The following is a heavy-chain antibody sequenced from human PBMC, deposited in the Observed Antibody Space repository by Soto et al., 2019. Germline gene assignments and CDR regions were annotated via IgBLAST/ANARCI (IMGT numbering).Heavy chain of an antibody. V-gene: IGHV3-23*01. D-gene: IGHD4-4*01. J-gene: IGHJ1*01. CDR2: ISGTSDMT. Sequence: GGSLRLSCVGSGFTFSSYPMNWVRQAPGKGLEWVSAISGTSDMTYYANSVTGRFTISRDNSKNTLYLQVSSLRVEDTAIYYCAKYRWGATTVTSINWGRGTLVTVSS. CDR1: GFTFSSYP. CDR3: AKYRWGATTVTSIN.